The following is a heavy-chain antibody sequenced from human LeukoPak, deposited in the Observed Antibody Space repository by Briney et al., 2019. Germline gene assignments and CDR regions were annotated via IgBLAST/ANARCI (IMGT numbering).Heavy chain of an antibody. J-gene: IGHJ4*02. Sequence: GASVKVSCKASGGTFSSYAISWVRQAPGQGLEWMGGIIPIFGTANYAQKFQGRVTITADESTSTAYMELSSLRSEDTAVYYCARGPLTPEYYYDSSGYYPYFDYWGQGTLVTVSS. V-gene: IGHV1-69*13. CDR2: IIPIFGTA. CDR3: ARGPLTPEYYYDSSGYYPYFDY. D-gene: IGHD3-22*01. CDR1: GGTFSSYA.